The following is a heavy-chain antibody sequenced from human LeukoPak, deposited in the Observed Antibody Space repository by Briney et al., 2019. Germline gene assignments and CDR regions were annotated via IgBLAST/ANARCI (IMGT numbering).Heavy chain of an antibody. J-gene: IGHJ4*02. Sequence: QSGGSLRLSCAASGFTFSSYAMSWVRQAPGKGLEWVSLISGSGGSTYYADSVKGRFTISRDNSKNTLYLQMNSLRAEDTAVYYCAKVGIEQWLSQGQFFDYWGQGTLVTVSS. D-gene: IGHD6-19*01. V-gene: IGHV3-23*01. CDR2: ISGSGGST. CDR3: AKVGIEQWLSQGQFFDY. CDR1: GFTFSSYA.